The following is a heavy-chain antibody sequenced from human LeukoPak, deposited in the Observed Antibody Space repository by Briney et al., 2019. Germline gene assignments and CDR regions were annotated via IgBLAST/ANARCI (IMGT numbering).Heavy chain of an antibody. CDR2: IYYSGST. CDR1: GGSISSYY. D-gene: IGHD3-16*01. Sequence: SETLSLTCTVSGGSISSYYWSWIRQPPGKGLEWIGYIYYSGSTNYNPSLKSRVTISVDTSKNQFSLKLSSVTAADTAVYYCARDRWGGQVYWGQGTLVTVSS. J-gene: IGHJ4*02. CDR3: ARDRWGGQVY. V-gene: IGHV4-59*01.